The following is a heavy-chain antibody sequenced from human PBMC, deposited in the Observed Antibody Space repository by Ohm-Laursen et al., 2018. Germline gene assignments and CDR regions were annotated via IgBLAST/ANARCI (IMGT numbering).Heavy chain of an antibody. CDR3: AKDRGKLLDYFDY. Sequence: SLRLSCTASGFTFDDYAMHWVRQAPGKGLEWVSIISWNSGAIAYADSVKGRFTISRDNAKNSLYLQMNSLRAEDTALYYCAKDRGKLLDYFDYWGQGTLVTVSS. CDR2: ISWNSGAI. J-gene: IGHJ4*02. V-gene: IGHV3-9*01. CDR1: GFTFDDYA. D-gene: IGHD3-10*01.